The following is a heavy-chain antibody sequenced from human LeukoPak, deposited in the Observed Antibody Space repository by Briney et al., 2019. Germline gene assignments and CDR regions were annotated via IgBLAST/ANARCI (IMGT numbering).Heavy chain of an antibody. CDR1: GGSISSYY. CDR3: ARGIMVRGVIPLYYFDY. J-gene: IGHJ4*02. CDR2: IYYSGST. Sequence: PSETLSLTCTVSGGSISSYYWSWLRQPPGKGLEWIGYIYYSGSTNYNPSLKSRVTISVDTSKNQFSLKLSSVTAADTAVYYCARGIMVRGVIPLYYFDYWGQGTLVTVSS. D-gene: IGHD3-10*01. V-gene: IGHV4-59*01.